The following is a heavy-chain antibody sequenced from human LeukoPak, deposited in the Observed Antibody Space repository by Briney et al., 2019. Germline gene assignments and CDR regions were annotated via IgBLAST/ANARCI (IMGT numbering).Heavy chain of an antibody. D-gene: IGHD2-2*02. J-gene: IGHJ4*02. V-gene: IGHV3-23*01. Sequence: PGGSLRLSCAASGFTFSSYAMSWVRQAPGKGLEWVSAISGSGGSTYYADSVKGRFTISRDNSKNTLYLQMNSLRAEDTAVYYCAKTDCSSTSCYTDLDYWGQGTLVTVSS. CDR3: AKTDCSSTSCYTDLDY. CDR1: GFTFSSYA. CDR2: ISGSGGST.